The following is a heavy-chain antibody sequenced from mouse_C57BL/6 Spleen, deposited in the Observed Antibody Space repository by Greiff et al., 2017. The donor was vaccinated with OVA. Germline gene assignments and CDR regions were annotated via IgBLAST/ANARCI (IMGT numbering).Heavy chain of an antibody. Sequence: VQRVESGPELVKPGASVKISCKASGYAFSSSWMNWVKQRPGKGLEWIGRIYPGDGDTNYNGKFKGKATLTADKSSSTAYMQLSSLTSEDSAVYFCARMEYYGSSYGYWGQGTTLTVSS. CDR1: GYAFSSSW. CDR2: IYPGDGDT. J-gene: IGHJ2*01. CDR3: ARMEYYGSSYGY. D-gene: IGHD1-1*01. V-gene: IGHV1-82*01.